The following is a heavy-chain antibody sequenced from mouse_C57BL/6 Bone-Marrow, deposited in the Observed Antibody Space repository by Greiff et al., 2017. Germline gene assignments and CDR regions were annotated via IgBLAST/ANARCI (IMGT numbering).Heavy chain of an antibody. D-gene: IGHD1-2*01. V-gene: IGHV1-72*01. CDR1: GYTFTSYW. CDR2: IDPKSGGT. J-gene: IGHJ2*01. CDR3: AREATARDFDY. Sequence: QVQLQQPGAELVKPGASVKLSCKASGYTFTSYWMHWVKQRPGRGLEWIGRIDPKSGGTKYNEKFKSKATLTVDKPSSTAYMQLSSLTSEDSAVYYCAREATARDFDYWGQGTTLTVSS.